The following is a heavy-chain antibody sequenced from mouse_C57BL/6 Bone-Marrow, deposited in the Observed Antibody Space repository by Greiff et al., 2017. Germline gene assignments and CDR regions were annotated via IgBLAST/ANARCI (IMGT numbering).Heavy chain of an antibody. Sequence: VHVKQSGPELVKPGASVKISCKASGYSFTDYNMNWVKQSNGKSLEWIGEINPNYGTTSYNQKFKGKATLTVDQSSSTAYMQLNSLTSEDSAVYYCARGYDYDYAMDYWGQGTSVTVSS. CDR3: ARGYDYDYAMDY. D-gene: IGHD2-4*01. CDR2: INPNYGTT. V-gene: IGHV1-39*01. J-gene: IGHJ4*01. CDR1: GYSFTDYN.